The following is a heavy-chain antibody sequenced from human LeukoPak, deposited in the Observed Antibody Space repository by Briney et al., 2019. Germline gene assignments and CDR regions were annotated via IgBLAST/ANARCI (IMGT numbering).Heavy chain of an antibody. Sequence: GASVKVSCKASGYTFTGYYMHWVRQAPGQGLEWMGWINPNSGGTNYAQKFQGRVTMTRDTSISTAYMELSRLRSDDTAVYYCARASITMVRGVTSYYYYYMDVWGKGTTVTISS. V-gene: IGHV1-2*02. D-gene: IGHD3-10*01. CDR2: INPNSGGT. J-gene: IGHJ6*03. CDR3: ARASITMVRGVTSYYYYYMDV. CDR1: GYTFTGYY.